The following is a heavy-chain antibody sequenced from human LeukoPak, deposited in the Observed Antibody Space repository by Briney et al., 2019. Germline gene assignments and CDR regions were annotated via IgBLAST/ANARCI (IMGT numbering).Heavy chain of an antibody. Sequence: GGSLRLSCAASGFTFSSYSMNWVRQAPGKGLEWVSSISSSSSYIYYADSVKGRFTISRDNAKNSLYLQMNSLRAEDTAVYYCARVSGQQLVRGPFDYWGQGTLVTVSS. CDR2: ISSSSSYI. CDR1: GFTFSSYS. V-gene: IGHV3-21*01. CDR3: ARVSGQQLVRGPFDY. J-gene: IGHJ4*02. D-gene: IGHD6-13*01.